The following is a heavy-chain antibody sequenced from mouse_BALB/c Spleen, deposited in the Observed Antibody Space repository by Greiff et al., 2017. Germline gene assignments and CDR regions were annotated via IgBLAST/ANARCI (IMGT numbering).Heavy chain of an antibody. CDR3: ASSLPWFAY. CDR1: GFSLTSYG. J-gene: IGHJ3*01. V-gene: IGHV2-2*02. D-gene: IGHD2-1*01. Sequence: VQLVESGPGLVQPSQSLSITCTVSGFSLTSYGVHWVRQSPGKGLEWLGVIWSGGSTDYNAAFISRLSISKDNSKSQVFFKMNSLQANDTAIYYCASSLPWFAYWGQGTLVTVSA. CDR2: IWSGGST.